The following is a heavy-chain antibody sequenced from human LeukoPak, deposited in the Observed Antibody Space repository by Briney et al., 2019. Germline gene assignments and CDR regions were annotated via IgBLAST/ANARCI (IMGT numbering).Heavy chain of an antibody. V-gene: IGHV4-39*01. Sequence: PSETLSLTCTVSGGSISSSGYYWGWLRQPPGKGLEWIGSLYYSGSTYYNPSLKSRVTISGDTSKNQFSLKLSSVTAADTAVYYCARSETMTTVTKYCFDYWGQGTLVTVSS. D-gene: IGHD4-11*01. CDR3: ARSETMTTVTKYCFDY. J-gene: IGHJ4*02. CDR2: LYYSGST. CDR1: GGSISSSGYY.